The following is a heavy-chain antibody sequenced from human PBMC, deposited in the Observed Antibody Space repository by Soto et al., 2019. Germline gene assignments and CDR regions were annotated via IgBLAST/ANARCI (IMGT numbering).Heavy chain of an antibody. Sequence: SETLSLTCTVSGGSISSSSYYWGWIRQPPGKGLEWIGSIYYRGSTYYNPSLKSRVTISVDTSKDQFSLKLSSVTAADTAVYYCAGHKVVTGEYFQHWGQGALVTVSS. J-gene: IGHJ1*01. CDR3: AGHKVVTGEYFQH. V-gene: IGHV4-39*01. D-gene: IGHD2-15*01. CDR1: GGSISSSSYY. CDR2: IYYRGST.